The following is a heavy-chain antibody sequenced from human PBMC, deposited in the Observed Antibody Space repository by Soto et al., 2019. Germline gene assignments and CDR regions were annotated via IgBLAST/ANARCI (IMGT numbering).Heavy chain of an antibody. CDR2: ISYDGSNK. J-gene: IGHJ4*02. Sequence: PVGSLRLSCAASGFTFSSYAMHWVRQAPGKGLGWVAVISYDGSNKYYADSVKGRFTISRDNSKNTLYLQMNSLRAEDTAVYYCARDRGDSSSWFPFLYYFDYWGQGTLVTVSS. V-gene: IGHV3-30-3*01. D-gene: IGHD6-13*01. CDR1: GFTFSSYA. CDR3: ARDRGDSSSWFPFLYYFDY.